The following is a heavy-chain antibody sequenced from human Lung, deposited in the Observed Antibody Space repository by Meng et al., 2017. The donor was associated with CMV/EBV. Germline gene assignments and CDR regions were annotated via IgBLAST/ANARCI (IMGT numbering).Heavy chain of an antibody. CDR2: IYHSEST. CDR3: ARGGEKQLVRGELDY. V-gene: IGHV4-4*02. J-gene: IGHJ4*03. Sequence: SXTLSLXCAVSGGSIRSSNWWSWGRQPPGKGLEWIGEIYHSESTNYNPSLKSRITISVDKSKNQFSLKVNSVTAADTAVYYCARGGEKQLVRGELDYWGQGTLVTVSS. D-gene: IGHD6-13*01. CDR1: GGSIRSSNW.